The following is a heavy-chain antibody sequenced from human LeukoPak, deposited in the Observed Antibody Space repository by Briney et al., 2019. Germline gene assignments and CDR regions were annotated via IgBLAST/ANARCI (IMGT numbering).Heavy chain of an antibody. CDR2: IGSAGDK. J-gene: IGHJ6*02. CDR1: GFVLSDYG. CDR3: VSAKRETSSRPWTSGMDV. V-gene: IGHV3-13*01. Sequence: GGSLRLSCAASGFVLSDYGIHWVRQGIGKGLDWVSGIGSAGDKYYAGSERGRFTISRENAENFVYLQMNGLRAEDTAIYYCVSAKRETSSRPWTSGMDVWGQGTTVTVSS. D-gene: IGHD3/OR15-3a*01.